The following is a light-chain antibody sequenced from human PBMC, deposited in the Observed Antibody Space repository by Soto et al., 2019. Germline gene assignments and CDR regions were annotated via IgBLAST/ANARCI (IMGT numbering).Light chain of an antibody. V-gene: IGKV1-27*01. J-gene: IGKJ1*01. CDR1: QGISIY. CDR3: QKYSSAPWT. Sequence: DIQMTQSPSSLSASVGDRVTITRRASQGISIYLAWYQQKPGKVPKLLIYGASTLQSGVPSRFSGSGSGTDFTLTISSLQSEDVATYYCQKYSSAPWTFGQGTKVEIK. CDR2: GAS.